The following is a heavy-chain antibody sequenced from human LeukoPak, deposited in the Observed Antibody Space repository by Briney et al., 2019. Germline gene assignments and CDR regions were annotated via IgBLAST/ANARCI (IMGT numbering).Heavy chain of an antibody. D-gene: IGHD1-26*01. J-gene: IGHJ6*02. CDR1: GFTFSSYA. CDR3: ARSGSYDGMDV. V-gene: IGHV3-33*08. CDR2: IWYDGSNK. Sequence: PGGSLRLSCAASGFTFSSYAMHWVRQAPGKGLEWVAVIWYDGSNKYYADSVKGRFTISRDNSKNTLYLQMNSLRAEDTAVYYCARSGSYDGMDVWGQGTTVTVSS.